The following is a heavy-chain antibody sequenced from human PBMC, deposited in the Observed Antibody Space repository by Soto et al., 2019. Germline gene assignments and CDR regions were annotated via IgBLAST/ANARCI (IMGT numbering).Heavy chain of an antibody. V-gene: IGHV1-18*04. Sequence: QVQLVQSGAEVKKPGASVKVSCKASGYTFTSYGISWVRQAPGQGLEWMGWISAYNGNTNYAQKLQGRVTMTTDTSTSTAYTELRGLRSDDTSVYYCATDLTGTMLSVRHFDYWGQGTLVTVSS. J-gene: IGHJ4*02. CDR1: GYTFTSYG. CDR2: ISAYNGNT. D-gene: IGHD1-7*01. CDR3: ATDLTGTMLSVRHFDY.